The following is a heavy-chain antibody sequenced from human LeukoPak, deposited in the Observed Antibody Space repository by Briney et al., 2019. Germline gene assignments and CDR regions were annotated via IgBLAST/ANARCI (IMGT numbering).Heavy chain of an antibody. CDR3: VKDRGNHVTDY. J-gene: IGHJ4*02. D-gene: IGHD1-14*01. Sequence: SETLSLTCTVSGGSMSSSTCYWGWIRQPPGKGLEWIGTICYSGNTFYNPSLQSRVTISVDTSKNQFSLKLSSVTAADTAVYYCVKDRGNHVTDYWGQGTLVTVSS. CDR2: ICYSGNT. CDR1: GGSMSSSTCY. V-gene: IGHV4-39*07.